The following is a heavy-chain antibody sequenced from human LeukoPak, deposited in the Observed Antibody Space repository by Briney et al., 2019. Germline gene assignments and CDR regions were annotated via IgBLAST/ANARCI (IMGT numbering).Heavy chain of an antibody. Sequence: TGGSLRLSCAASGFNFFTYGMHWVRQAPGKGLEWVAVIWYDGSNKYYADSVKGRFTISRDNSKNTLYLQMNSLRAEDTAVYYCARDYGSGSYYIDYWGQGTLVTVSS. CDR1: GFNFFTYG. CDR2: IWYDGSNK. CDR3: ARDYGSGSYYIDY. D-gene: IGHD3-10*01. V-gene: IGHV3-33*01. J-gene: IGHJ4*02.